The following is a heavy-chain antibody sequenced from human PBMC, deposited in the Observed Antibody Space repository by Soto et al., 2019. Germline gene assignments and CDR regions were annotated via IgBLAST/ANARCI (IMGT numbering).Heavy chain of an antibody. CDR2: IYYSGST. D-gene: IGHD3-3*01. CDR3: ARSLRFLEWLLGG. CDR1: GGSISSSSYY. J-gene: IGHJ4*02. Sequence: SETLSLTCTVSGGSISSSSYYWGWIRQPPGKGLEWIGSIYYSGSTYYNPSLKSRVTISVDTSKNQFSLKLSSVTAADTAVYYCARSLRFLEWLLGGWGQGTLVTVSA. V-gene: IGHV4-39*01.